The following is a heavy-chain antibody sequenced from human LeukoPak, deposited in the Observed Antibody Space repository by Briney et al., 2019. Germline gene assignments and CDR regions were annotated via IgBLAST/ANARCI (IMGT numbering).Heavy chain of an antibody. Sequence: ASVKVSCKASGYTFTSYHIDWVRQAPGQGPEWMGWMNAKSGHTGYAQNLEGRVTMTRDTSTNTAYMELRGLRSENTAVYFCARVYRRGSYPIDYWGQGTLVTVSS. CDR1: GYTFTSYH. CDR2: MNAKSGHT. D-gene: IGHD1-26*01. J-gene: IGHJ4*02. CDR3: ARVYRRGSYPIDY. V-gene: IGHV1-8*01.